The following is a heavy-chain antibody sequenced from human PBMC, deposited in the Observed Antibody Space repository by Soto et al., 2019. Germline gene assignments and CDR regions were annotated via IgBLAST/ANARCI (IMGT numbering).Heavy chain of an antibody. CDR3: AXLIMITFGVGIAPPWFDP. D-gene: IGHD3-16*01. Sequence: SETLSLTCTVSGGAISSSSYYWGWIRQPPGKVLEWIVSIYYSGSTYYNPSLKSRVTISLDTSNNQFSLKLSSVTASDTAVYYXAXLIMITFGVGIAPPWFDPWGQGTLVTVSS. CDR1: GGAISSSSYY. V-gene: IGHV4-39*01. CDR2: IYYSGST. J-gene: IGHJ5*02.